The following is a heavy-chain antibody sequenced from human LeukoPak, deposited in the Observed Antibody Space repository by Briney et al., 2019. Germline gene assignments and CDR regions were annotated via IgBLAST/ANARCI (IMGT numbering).Heavy chain of an antibody. D-gene: IGHD3-10*01. V-gene: IGHV4-34*01. CDR3: TRHFWFGQLNY. Sequence: PSETLSLTCAVYGGSFSGYYWSWIRQPPGKGLEWIGEINHSGSTNYNPSLKSQVTISVDTSKNQFSLKLTSVTAADAAMYYCTRHFWFGQLNYWGRGILVAVSP. CDR2: INHSGST. J-gene: IGHJ4*02. CDR1: GGSFSGYY.